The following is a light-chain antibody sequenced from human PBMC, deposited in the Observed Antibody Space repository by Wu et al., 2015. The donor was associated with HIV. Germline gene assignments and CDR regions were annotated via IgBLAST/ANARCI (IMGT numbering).Light chain of an antibody. V-gene: IGKV1-9*01. CDR2: AAS. J-gene: IGKJ1*01. CDR3: QKYNTAPTWT. CDR1: QGISSY. Sequence: DIQLTQSPSFLSVSVGDRVTITCRASQGISSYLAWYQQQPGKAPKLLIYAASTLQSGVPSRFSGSGSGTEFTLTISSLQPEDFATYYCQKYNTAPTWTFGQGTKVQI.